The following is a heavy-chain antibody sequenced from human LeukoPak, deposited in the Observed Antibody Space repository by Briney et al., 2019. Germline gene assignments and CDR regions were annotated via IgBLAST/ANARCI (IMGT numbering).Heavy chain of an antibody. CDR1: GFTFSSYA. D-gene: IGHD3-3*02. Sequence: GGSLGLSCAASGFTFSSYAMHWVRQAPGKGLEWVAVISYDGSNKYYADSVKGRFTISRDNSKNTLYLQMNSLRAEDTAVYYCARSAISDYWGQGTLVTVSS. V-gene: IGHV3-30-3*01. CDR3: ARSAISDY. J-gene: IGHJ4*02. CDR2: ISYDGSNK.